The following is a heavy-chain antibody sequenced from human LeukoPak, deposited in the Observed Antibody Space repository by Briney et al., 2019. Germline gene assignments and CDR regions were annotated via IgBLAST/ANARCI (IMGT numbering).Heavy chain of an antibody. D-gene: IGHD3-10*01. CDR3: AIRLYGSGSPGDFDY. CDR2: IIPILGIA. CDR1: GYTFTSYG. V-gene: IGHV1-69*04. Sequence: ASVKVSCKASGYTFTSYGISWVRQAPGQGLEWMGRIIPILGIANYAQKFQGRVTITADKSTSTAYMELSSLRSEDTAVYYCAIRLYGSGSPGDFDYWGQGTLVTVSS. J-gene: IGHJ4*02.